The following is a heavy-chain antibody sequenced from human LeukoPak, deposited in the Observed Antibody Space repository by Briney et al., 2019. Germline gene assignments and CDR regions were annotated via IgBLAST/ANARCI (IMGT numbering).Heavy chain of an antibody. V-gene: IGHV4-59*01. D-gene: IGHD3-22*01. CDR1: GGSSSSNY. CDR3: ARVGYYFDSSGYNRYYFDY. Sequence: SETLSLTCTGSGGSSSSNYWSWIRQPPGKGLEWIGYFHYTGNTNYNPSLKSRVTISIDTSKNQFSLKLSSVTAADTAVYYCARVGYYFDSSGYNRYYFDYWGQGTLVTVSS. CDR2: FHYTGNT. J-gene: IGHJ4*02.